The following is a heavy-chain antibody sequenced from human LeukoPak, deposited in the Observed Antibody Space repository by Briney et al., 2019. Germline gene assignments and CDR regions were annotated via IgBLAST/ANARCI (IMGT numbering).Heavy chain of an antibody. V-gene: IGHV4-38-2*01. D-gene: IGHD6-19*01. CDR2: IYHSGST. CDR3: ARHRLVRQWLVPAHMDV. CDR1: GYSISSGYY. Sequence: SETLSLTCAVSGYSISSGYYRGWIRQPPGKGLEWIGSIYHSGSTYYNPSLKSRVTISVDTSKNQFSLKLSSVTAADTAVYYCARHRLVRQWLVPAHMDVWGKGTTVTVSS. J-gene: IGHJ6*03.